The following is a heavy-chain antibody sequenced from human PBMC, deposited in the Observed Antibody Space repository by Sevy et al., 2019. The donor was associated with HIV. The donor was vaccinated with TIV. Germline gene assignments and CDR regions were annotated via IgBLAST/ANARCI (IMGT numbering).Heavy chain of an antibody. CDR3: GEGGGGHYDPDEIAYYFYYYNMDV. J-gene: IGHJ6*03. D-gene: IGHD3-22*01. CDR2: ISGSGTRT. V-gene: IGHV3-23*01. Sequence: GGSLRLSCAVSGFSFDSYGMTWVRQAPGKGLEWVSAISGSGTRTYYADSVKGRFIISRDNSKNTLDLQMNSLRAEDTAIYCLGEGGGGHYDPDEIAYYFYYYNMDVWGKGTTVTVSS. CDR1: GFSFDSYG.